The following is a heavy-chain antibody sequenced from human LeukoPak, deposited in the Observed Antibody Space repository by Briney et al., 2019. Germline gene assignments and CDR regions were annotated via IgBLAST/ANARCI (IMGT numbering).Heavy chain of an antibody. CDR2: INPNSGGT. J-gene: IGHJ1*01. Sequence: ASVTVSFTASGYTFTVYYMHWVRQAPGQGKEWMGWINPNSGGTNYEQKFQGRVTMTRDTSISTAYMELSRLRSDDAAVYYCARDGVGYYDSSGYYYFQHWGQGTLVTVSS. CDR1: GYTFTVYY. D-gene: IGHD3-22*01. CDR3: ARDGVGYYDSSGYYYFQH. V-gene: IGHV1-2*02.